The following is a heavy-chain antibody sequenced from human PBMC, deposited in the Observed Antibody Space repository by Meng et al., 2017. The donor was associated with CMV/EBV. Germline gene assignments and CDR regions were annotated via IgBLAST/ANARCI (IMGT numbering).Heavy chain of an antibody. J-gene: IGHJ1*01. CDR2: ISSSGSTI. CDR1: TFSDYY. CDR3: TTDWRVLLWFGHPEYFQH. V-gene: IGHV3-11*01. Sequence: TFSDYYMSWIRQAPGKGLEWVSYISSSGSTIYYADSVKGRFTISRDNAKNSLYLQMNSLKTEDTAVYYCTTDWRVLLWFGHPEYFQHWGQGTLVTVSS. D-gene: IGHD3-10*01.